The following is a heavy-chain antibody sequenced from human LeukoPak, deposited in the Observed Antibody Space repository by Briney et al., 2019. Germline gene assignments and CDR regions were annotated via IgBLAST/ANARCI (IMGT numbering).Heavy chain of an antibody. CDR3: ARDEGSPGALDH. D-gene: IGHD3-10*01. CDR1: GGSISSSSYY. J-gene: IGHJ4*02. Sequence: SETLSLTCTVSGGSISSSSYYWGWIRQPPGKGLEWIGSIYYSGSTYYNPSLKSRATISVDTSKNQFSLKLSSVTAADTAVYYCARDEGSPGALDHWGQGTLVTVSS. V-gene: IGHV4-39*07. CDR2: IYYSGST.